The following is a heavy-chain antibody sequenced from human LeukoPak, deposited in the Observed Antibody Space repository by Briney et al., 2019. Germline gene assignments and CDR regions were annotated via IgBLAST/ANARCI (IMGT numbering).Heavy chain of an antibody. D-gene: IGHD4-17*01. J-gene: IGHJ4*02. Sequence: GGSLRLSCAASGFTFSSYAMSWVRQAPGKGLEWVSANSGSGGSTYYTDSVKGRFTISRDNSKNTLYLQMNSLRAEDTAVYYCAILTTVTTKGDYWGQGTLVTVSS. CDR3: AILTTVTTKGDY. CDR2: NSGSGGST. CDR1: GFTFSSYA. V-gene: IGHV3-23*01.